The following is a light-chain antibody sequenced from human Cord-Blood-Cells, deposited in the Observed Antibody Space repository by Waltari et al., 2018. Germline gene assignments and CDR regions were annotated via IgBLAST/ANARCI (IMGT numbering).Light chain of an antibody. V-gene: IGLV2-14*01. CDR2: DVI. Sequence: QSALTQPASVSGSPGQSITISCTGTSSDVCGFNYVSWYQQYPGKAPKLMIYDVINRPSGVSNRFSCSKSGNTASLTISGLQAEDEADYYCSSYTSSSTLVVFGGGTKLTVL. CDR3: SSYTSSSTLVV. J-gene: IGLJ2*01. CDR1: SSDVCGFNY.